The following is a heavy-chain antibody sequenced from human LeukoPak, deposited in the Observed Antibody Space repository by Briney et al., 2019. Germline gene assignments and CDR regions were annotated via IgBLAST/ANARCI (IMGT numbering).Heavy chain of an antibody. D-gene: IGHD4-17*01. CDR3: ARRSVTILGADWFDP. J-gene: IGHJ5*02. Sequence: SETLSLTCTVSGYSISSGYYWGWIRQPPGKGLEWIGRIYTSGSTNYNPSLKSRVTISVDTSKNQFSLKLSSVTAADTAVYYCARRSVTILGADWFDPWGQGTLVTVSS. CDR2: IYTSGST. V-gene: IGHV4-38-2*02. CDR1: GYSISSGYY.